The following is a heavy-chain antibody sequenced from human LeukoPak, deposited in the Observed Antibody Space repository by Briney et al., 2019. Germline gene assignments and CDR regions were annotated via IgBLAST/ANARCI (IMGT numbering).Heavy chain of an antibody. CDR3: ASSYYYDSSGYSLGY. J-gene: IGHJ4*02. Sequence: GGSLRLSCAASGFTFSSYEMNWVRQAPGKGLEWVANIKQDGSEKYYVDSVKGRFTISRDNAKNSLYLQMNSLRAEDTAVYYCASSYYYDSSGYSLGYWGQGTLVTVSS. CDR2: IKQDGSEK. V-gene: IGHV3-7*01. CDR1: GFTFSSYE. D-gene: IGHD3-22*01.